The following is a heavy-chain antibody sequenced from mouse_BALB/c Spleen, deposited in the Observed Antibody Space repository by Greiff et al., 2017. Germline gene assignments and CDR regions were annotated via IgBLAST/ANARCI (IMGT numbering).Heavy chain of an antibody. J-gene: IGHJ2*01. D-gene: IGHD1-1*01. CDR3: ARDYYGSSPFGY. CDR1: GFNIKDTY. Sequence: EVQLQESGAELVKPGASVKLSCTASGFNIKDTYMHWVKQRPEQGLEWIGRIDPANGNTKYDPKFQGKATITADTSSNTAYLQLSSLTSEDTAVYYCARDYYGSSPFGYWGQGTTLTVSS. V-gene: IGHV14-3*02. CDR2: IDPANGNT.